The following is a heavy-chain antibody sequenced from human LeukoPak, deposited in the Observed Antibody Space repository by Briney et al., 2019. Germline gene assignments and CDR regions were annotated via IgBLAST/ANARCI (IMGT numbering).Heavy chain of an antibody. V-gene: IGHV4-30-2*01. Sequence: SRTLSLTCAVSGGSISSGGYSWSWIRQPPGKGLEWIGYIYHSGGTYYNPSLKSRVTISVDRSKNQFSLKLNSVTAADTAVYYCARAPTVTSNGFDFWGQGTLVTVS. CDR2: IYHSGGT. CDR3: ARAPTVTSNGFDF. D-gene: IGHD4-17*01. J-gene: IGHJ4*02. CDR1: GGSISSGGYS.